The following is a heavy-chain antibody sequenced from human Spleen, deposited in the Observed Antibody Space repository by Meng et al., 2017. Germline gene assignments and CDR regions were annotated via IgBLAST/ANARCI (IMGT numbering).Heavy chain of an antibody. V-gene: IGHV3-20*04. Sequence: GESLKISCAASGFSFDEYGMSWVRQAPGKGLEWVSTIKWNGGSTDYADSVKGRFTISRDNAKNSLYLQMNSLRVEDTAVYYCARDSDSSGWYENAFDIWGQGTMVTVSS. J-gene: IGHJ3*02. CDR2: IKWNGGST. D-gene: IGHD6-19*01. CDR3: ARDSDSSGWYENAFDI. CDR1: GFSFDEYG.